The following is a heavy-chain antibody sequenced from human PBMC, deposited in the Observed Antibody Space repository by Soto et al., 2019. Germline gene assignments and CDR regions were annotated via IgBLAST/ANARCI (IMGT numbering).Heavy chain of an antibody. CDR3: ARPFSSGYDPDPYYFDY. CDR1: GYSFTSYW. V-gene: IGHV5-10-1*01. Sequence: PGESLKISCKGSGYSFTSYWISWVRQMPGKGLEWMGRIDPSDSYTNYSPSFQGHVTISADKSISTAYLQWSSLKASDTAMYYCARPFSSGYDPDPYYFDYWGQGTLVTVSS. CDR2: IDPSDSYT. D-gene: IGHD5-12*01. J-gene: IGHJ4*02.